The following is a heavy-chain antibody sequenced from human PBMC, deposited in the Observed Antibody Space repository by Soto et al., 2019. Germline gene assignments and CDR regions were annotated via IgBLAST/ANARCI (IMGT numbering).Heavy chain of an antibody. CDR3: AGRPEILPL. CDR2: IHRAGVT. CDR1: GGSTSSSDW. Sequence: QVHLQESGPGLVKPSETLSLTCAISGGSTSSSDWWTWVRQPPGEGLEWIGEIHRAGVTNYNTSHNTRPTFSLFPSLNQFSLSLTSLTAANAAVHFCAGRPEILPLWGQGILVPVSS. J-gene: IGHJ4*02. D-gene: IGHD2-15*01. V-gene: IGHV4-4*02.